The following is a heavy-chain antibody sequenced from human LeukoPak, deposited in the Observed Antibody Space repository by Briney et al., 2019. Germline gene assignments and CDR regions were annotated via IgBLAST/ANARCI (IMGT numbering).Heavy chain of an antibody. V-gene: IGHV4-39*07. Sequence: SETLSLTCTVSGGSISSSTYYWGWIRQPPGKGLEWIGSIYYSGSTYYNPSLKSRVTISVDTSKNQFSLKLSSVTAADTAVYYCARDPDVDYGADYYGMDVWGQGTTVTVSS. CDR2: IYYSGST. CDR1: GGSISSSTYY. CDR3: ARDPDVDYGADYYGMDV. J-gene: IGHJ6*02. D-gene: IGHD4-17*01.